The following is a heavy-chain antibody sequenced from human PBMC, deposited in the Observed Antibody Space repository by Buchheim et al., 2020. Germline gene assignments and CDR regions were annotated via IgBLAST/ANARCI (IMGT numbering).Heavy chain of an antibody. D-gene: IGHD2-15*01. CDR1: RFTFSSYW. J-gene: IGHJ4*02. CDR2: INSDGSGA. Sequence: EVKLVESGGALFQPGGSLRLSCAASRFTFSSYWMNWVRQAPGKGLVWVSRINSDGSGATYADSVKGRFTISRDNAKSTLYLQMNSLRADDTAVYYCAREGCSDGSCYLNYWGQGTL. CDR3: AREGCSDGSCYLNY. V-gene: IGHV3-74*01.